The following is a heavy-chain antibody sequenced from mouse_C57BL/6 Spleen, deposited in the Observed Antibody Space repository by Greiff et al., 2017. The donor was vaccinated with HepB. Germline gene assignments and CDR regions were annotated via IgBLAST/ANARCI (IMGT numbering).Heavy chain of an antibody. D-gene: IGHD1-1*01. J-gene: IGHJ2*01. V-gene: IGHV5-9-1*02. CDR2: ISSGGDYI. CDR3: TRERDYYGSKGFDY. Sequence: EVQVVESGEGLVKPGGSLKLSCAASGFTFSSYAMSWVRQTPEKRLEWVAYISSGGDYIYYADTVKGRFTISRDNARNTLYLQMSSLKSEDTAMYYCTRERDYYGSKGFDYWGQGTTLTVSS. CDR1: GFTFSSYA.